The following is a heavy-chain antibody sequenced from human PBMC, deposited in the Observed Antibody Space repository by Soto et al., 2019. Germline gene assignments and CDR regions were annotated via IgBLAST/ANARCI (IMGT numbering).Heavy chain of an antibody. V-gene: IGHV3-49*03. CDR1: GFTFGDYA. D-gene: IGHD2-15*01. CDR3: TRDPCSGGRCYYYYGMDV. J-gene: IGHJ6*02. CDR2: IRSKAYGGTT. Sequence: PGGSLRLSCTASGFTFGDYAMSWFRQAPGKGLEWVGFIRSKAYGGTTEYAASVKGRFTISRDDSKSIAYLQMNSLKTEDTAVYYCTRDPCSGGRCYYYYGMDVWGQGTTVTVSS.